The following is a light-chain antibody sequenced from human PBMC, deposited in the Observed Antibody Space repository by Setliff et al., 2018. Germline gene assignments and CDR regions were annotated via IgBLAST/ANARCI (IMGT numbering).Light chain of an antibody. Sequence: QSALTQPAAVSGSPGQSIAISCAGTSSDVGGYNYVSWYQQHPGKAPKLMIYEVTKRPSGVSDRFSGSKSGNTASLTISGLQAGDEADYYCLSYTSKTTHALFAGGTKVTVL. J-gene: IGLJ2*01. CDR2: EVT. V-gene: IGLV2-14*03. CDR1: SSDVGGYNY. CDR3: LSYTSKTTHAL.